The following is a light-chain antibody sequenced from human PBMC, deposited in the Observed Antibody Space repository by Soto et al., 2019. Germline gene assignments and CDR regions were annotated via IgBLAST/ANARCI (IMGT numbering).Light chain of an antibody. CDR3: QQRSNWPWT. CDR2: DAY. CDR1: QSVTSY. J-gene: IGKJ1*01. V-gene: IGKV3-11*01. Sequence: EIVLTQSPATLSLSPGERATLSCRASQSVTSYLAWYQQKPGQAPRLLIYDAYNRATGIPARCSGSGSGTDFTLTISSLEPEDFAVYYCQQRSNWPWTFGQGTKVEIK.